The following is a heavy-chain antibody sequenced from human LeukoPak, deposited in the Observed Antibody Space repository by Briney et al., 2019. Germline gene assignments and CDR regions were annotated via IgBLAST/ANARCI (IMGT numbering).Heavy chain of an antibody. CDR2: IIPILGIT. CDR3: ARAGYYYDSSGLPTGDWFDP. J-gene: IGHJ5*02. CDR1: GGTFTSYA. D-gene: IGHD3-22*01. V-gene: IGHV1-69*04. Sequence: GSSVKVSCKASGGTFTSYAIGWVRQAPGQGLEWMGRIIPILGITNYAQNFQGRVTITADKSTTTAYMELSSLRSEDTAVYYCARAGYYYDSSGLPTGDWFDPWGQGTLVTVFS.